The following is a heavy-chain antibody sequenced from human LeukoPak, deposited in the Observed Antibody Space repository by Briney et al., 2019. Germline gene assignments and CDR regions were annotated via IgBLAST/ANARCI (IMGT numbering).Heavy chain of an antibody. V-gene: IGHV3-48*04. CDR3: AELGITMIGGV. Sequence: GGSLRLSCAASGFIFSTYSMNWVRQAPGKGLEWVSYISSRSSTIYYADSVKGRFTISRDNAKNPLYLQMNSLRAEDTAVYYCAELGITMIGGVWGKGTTVTISS. J-gene: IGHJ6*04. CDR1: GFIFSTYS. D-gene: IGHD3-10*02. CDR2: ISSRSSTI.